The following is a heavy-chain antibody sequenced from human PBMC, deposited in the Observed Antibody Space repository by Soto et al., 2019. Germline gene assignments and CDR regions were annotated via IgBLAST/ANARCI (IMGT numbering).Heavy chain of an antibody. CDR1: GFTFSSYS. Sequence: QVRLVESGGGVVQPGRSLRLSCAASGFTFSSYSMHWVRQAPGKGLEWVAVIWYDGSKKYYADSVKGRFTISSDNSKNTLYLQMNSLRAEATAVYYCARDDIVATIGSWYFDYWGQGTLVTVCS. CDR3: ARDDIVATIGSWYFDY. V-gene: IGHV3-33*01. CDR2: IWYDGSKK. D-gene: IGHD5-12*01. J-gene: IGHJ4*02.